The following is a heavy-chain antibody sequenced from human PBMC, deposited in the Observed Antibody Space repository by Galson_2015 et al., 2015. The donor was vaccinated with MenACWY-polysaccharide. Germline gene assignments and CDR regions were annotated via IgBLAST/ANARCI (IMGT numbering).Heavy chain of an antibody. CDR2: GYYSGNT. Sequence: SETLSLTCTVSSDSISSSSYYWGWIRQPPGKGLEWIGSGYYSGNTFYNPSLKSRVTISVDTSRNQFSLKLASVTAADTAVYYCVRQPRAVTTVPQKRTLWGQGTLVTVSS. D-gene: IGHD4-11*01. V-gene: IGHV4-39*01. CDR1: SDSISSSSYY. J-gene: IGHJ4*02. CDR3: VRQPRAVTTVPQKRTL.